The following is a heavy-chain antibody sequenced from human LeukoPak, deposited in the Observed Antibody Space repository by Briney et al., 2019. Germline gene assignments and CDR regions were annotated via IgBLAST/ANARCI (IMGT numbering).Heavy chain of an antibody. D-gene: IGHD3-10*01. J-gene: IGHJ3*02. CDR1: GFTFSSYD. Sequence: GGSLRLSCAASGFTFSSYDMHWVRQATGKGLEWVSAIGTAGDTYYPGSVKGRFTISRENAKNSLYLQMNSLRAGDTAVYYCARAGYYGSGSYTFGVGAFDIWGQGTMVTVSS. CDR2: IGTAGDT. CDR3: ARAGYYGSGSYTFGVGAFDI. V-gene: IGHV3-13*01.